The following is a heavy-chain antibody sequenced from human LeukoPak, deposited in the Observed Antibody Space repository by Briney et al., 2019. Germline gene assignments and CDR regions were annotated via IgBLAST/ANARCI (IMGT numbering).Heavy chain of an antibody. J-gene: IGHJ4*02. CDR3: ARHAAGTTRDY. D-gene: IGHD1-1*01. CDR2: ISFSGST. V-gene: IGHV4-59*08. Sequence: SETLSLTCTVSGGSISPYYWSWIRQPPGKGLEWIGHISFSGSTDYNASLKSRVTISLDTTRSQFSLSRYSVTAADTAMYYCARHAAGTTRDYWGQGTLVTVSA. CDR1: GGSISPYY.